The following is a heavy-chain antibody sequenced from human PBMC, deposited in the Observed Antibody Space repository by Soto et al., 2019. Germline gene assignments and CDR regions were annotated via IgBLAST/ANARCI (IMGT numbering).Heavy chain of an antibody. D-gene: IGHD2-2*02. CDR2: IYLGDSNT. J-gene: IGHJ4*02. Sequence: GESLKISCKGSGYRFTSYWTGWVRQMPGKGLEWMGIIYLGDSNTRYSPSFQGQVTISADKSISTAYLQWSSLKASDTAIYYCARQEYCSSTSCYTVDSWGQGTLVTVSS. V-gene: IGHV5-51*01. CDR1: GYRFTSYW. CDR3: ARQEYCSSTSCYTVDS.